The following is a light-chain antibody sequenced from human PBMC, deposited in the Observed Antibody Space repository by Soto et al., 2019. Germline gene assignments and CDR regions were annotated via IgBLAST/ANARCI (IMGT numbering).Light chain of an antibody. J-gene: IGKJ1*01. CDR3: QQYNNWPRT. V-gene: IGKV3-20*01. Sequence: EIVLTQSPGTLSLSPGERATLSCRASQSVSTSFLAWYQQTPGQAPRVLIYAASSRATGIPARFSGSGSGTEFTLTISSLQPEDFAVYYCQQYNNWPRTFGQGTKVDIK. CDR2: AAS. CDR1: QSVSTSF.